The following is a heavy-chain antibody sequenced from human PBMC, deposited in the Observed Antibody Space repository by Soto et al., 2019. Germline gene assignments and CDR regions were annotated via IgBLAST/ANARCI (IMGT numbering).Heavy chain of an antibody. CDR3: ARGGGPQWLASLFFDS. V-gene: IGHV3-23*01. CDR2: ISDGGDTT. Sequence: DVQLLESGGGLEQPGGSLRLSFAVSGFSFRSYAMSWVRQAPGKGLEWVSVISDGGDTTYYADSVKGRFTICRDNSKNTVHLEMNRLRGEDTAIYDCARGGGPQWLASLFFDSWGGGTLVTVSS. CDR1: GFSFRSYA. D-gene: IGHD6-19*01. J-gene: IGHJ4*02.